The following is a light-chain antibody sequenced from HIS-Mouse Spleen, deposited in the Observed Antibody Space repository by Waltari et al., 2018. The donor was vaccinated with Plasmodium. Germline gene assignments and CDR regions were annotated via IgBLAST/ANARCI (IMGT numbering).Light chain of an antibody. V-gene: IGLV3-1*01. CDR2: QDS. Sequence: SYELTQPPSVSVSPGQTASFTCSGDKLGEKYACWYQQKPGQSPVLVIDQDSQRPSGIPERVSGSNSGNTATLTIGGTQAMDEADYYCQAWDSSTVVFGGGTKLTVL. CDR1: KLGEKY. CDR3: QAWDSSTVV. J-gene: IGLJ2*01.